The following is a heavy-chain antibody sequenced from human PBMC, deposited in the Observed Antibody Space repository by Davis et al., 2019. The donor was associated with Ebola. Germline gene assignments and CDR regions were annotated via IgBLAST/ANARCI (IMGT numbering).Heavy chain of an antibody. J-gene: IGHJ6*03. V-gene: IGHV1-69*13. Sequence: SVKVSCKASGGTFSSYAISWVRQAPGQGLEWMGGIIPIFGTANYAQKFQGRVTITADESTSTAYMELSSLRAEDTAVYYCVKDQDYGGNSPYYYYYMDVWGKGTTVTVSS. CDR2: IIPIFGTA. CDR3: VKDQDYGGNSPYYYYYMDV. CDR1: GGTFSSYA. D-gene: IGHD4-23*01.